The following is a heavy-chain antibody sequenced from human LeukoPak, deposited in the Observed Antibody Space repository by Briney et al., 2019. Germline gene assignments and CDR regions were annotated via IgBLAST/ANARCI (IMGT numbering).Heavy chain of an antibody. D-gene: IGHD3-10*01. V-gene: IGHV3-21*01. CDR2: ISSSRSYI. J-gene: IGHJ6*02. CDR1: GFTFSSYS. Sequence: GGSLRLSCAASGFTFSSYSMNWVRQAPGKGLEWVSSISSSRSYIYYADSVKGRFTVSRDNAKNSLYLQMNSLRAEDTAVYYCARDLLGFGELFHYGMDVWGQGTTVTVSS. CDR3: ARDLLGFGELFHYGMDV.